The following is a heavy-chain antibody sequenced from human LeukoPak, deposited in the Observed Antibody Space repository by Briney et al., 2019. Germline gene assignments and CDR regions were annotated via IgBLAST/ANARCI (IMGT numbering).Heavy chain of an antibody. V-gene: IGHV5-10-1*01. J-gene: IGHJ5*02. CDR3: ARHHCSSTSCYRGGWFDP. CDR2: IDPSDSYT. CDR1: GYSFTSYW. Sequence: GESLKISCKGSGYSFTSYWISWMRQMPGKGLEWMGRIDPSDSYTNYSPSFQGHVTISADKSISTAYLQWSSLKASDTAMYYCARHHCSSTSCYRGGWFDPWGQGTLVTVSS. D-gene: IGHD2-2*02.